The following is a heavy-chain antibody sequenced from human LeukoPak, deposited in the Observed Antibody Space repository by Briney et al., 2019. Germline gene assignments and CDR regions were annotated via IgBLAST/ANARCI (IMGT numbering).Heavy chain of an antibody. CDR1: GFTFDDYG. CDR2: INWNGGST. D-gene: IGHD3-16*02. V-gene: IGHV3-20*04. Sequence: PGGSLRLSCAASGFTFDDYGMSWVRHAPGKGLEWVSGINWNGGSTGYADSVKGRFTISRDNAKNSLYLQMNSLRAEETALYYCARGYYDYVWGSYRYTRDDAFDIWGQGTMVTVSS. CDR3: ARGYYDYVWGSYRYTRDDAFDI. J-gene: IGHJ3*02.